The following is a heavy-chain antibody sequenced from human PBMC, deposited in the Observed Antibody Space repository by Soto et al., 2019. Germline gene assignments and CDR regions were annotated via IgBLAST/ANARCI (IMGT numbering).Heavy chain of an antibody. J-gene: IGHJ4*02. CDR3: ARDLYSSGWHEGFVDY. CDR2: ITTSSSFR. D-gene: IGHD6-19*01. Sequence: GGSLRLSCAASGFTFSTYSMNWVRQAPGKGLEWVSDITTSSSFRFYADSVKGRFTISRDDAKNSLYLQMNSLRAEDTAVYYCARDLYSSGWHEGFVDYWGQGTLVTVSS. V-gene: IGHV3-21*01. CDR1: GFTFSTYS.